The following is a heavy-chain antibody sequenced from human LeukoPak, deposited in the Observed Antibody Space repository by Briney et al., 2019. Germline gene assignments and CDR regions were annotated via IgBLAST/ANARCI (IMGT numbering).Heavy chain of an antibody. CDR2: ISSSSTI. Sequence: GGSLRLSCAASGFTFSSYSMNWVRQAPGKGLEWVSYISSSSTIYYADSVKGRFTISRDNAKNSLYLQMNSLRDEDTAVYYCATLVVVVEGDYWGQGTLVTVSS. V-gene: IGHV3-48*02. CDR3: ATLVVVVEGDY. CDR1: GFTFSSYS. D-gene: IGHD2-15*01. J-gene: IGHJ4*02.